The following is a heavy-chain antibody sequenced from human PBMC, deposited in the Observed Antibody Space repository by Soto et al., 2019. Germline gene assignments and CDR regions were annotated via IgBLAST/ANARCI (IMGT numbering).Heavy chain of an antibody. J-gene: IGHJ4*02. CDR1: GFTFSSYA. V-gene: IGHV3-30-3*01. Sequence: QVQLVASGGGVVQPGRSLRLSCAASGFTFSSYAMHWVRQAPGKGLEWVAVISYDGSNKYYADSVKGRFTISRDNSKNTLYLQMNSLRAEDTAVYYCARGGRYYYDSSGYDYWGQGTLVTVSS. CDR2: ISYDGSNK. D-gene: IGHD3-22*01. CDR3: ARGGRYYYDSSGYDY.